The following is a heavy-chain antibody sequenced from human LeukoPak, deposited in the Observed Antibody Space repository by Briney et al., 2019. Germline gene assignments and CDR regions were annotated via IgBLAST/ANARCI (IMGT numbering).Heavy chain of an antibody. CDR2: KNPNSGNT. D-gene: IGHD2-8*01. V-gene: IGHV1-8*01. CDR1: GYTFTSYD. J-gene: IGHJ5*02. Sequence: ASVKVSCKASGYTFTSYDINWVRQATGQGLEWMGWKNPNSGNTGYAQKFQGRVTMTRNTSISTAYMELSSLRSEDTAVYYCARGLTKFAKMVYGSWGQGTLVTVSS. CDR3: ARGLTKFAKMVYGS.